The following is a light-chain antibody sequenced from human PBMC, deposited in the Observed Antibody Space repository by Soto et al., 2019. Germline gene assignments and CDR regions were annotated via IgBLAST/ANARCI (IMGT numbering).Light chain of an antibody. V-gene: IGKV3-11*01. J-gene: IGKJ5*01. CDR1: QSFSSY. CDR2: DAS. Sequence: EIVLTQSPATLSLSPGERATLSCRASQSFSSYLAWYQHKPGQAPRLLIYDASIRDTGIAARFSESGSGTDFTLTISSLEPEDFAVYYCQQRSNWPLTFGQGTRLEI. CDR3: QQRSNWPLT.